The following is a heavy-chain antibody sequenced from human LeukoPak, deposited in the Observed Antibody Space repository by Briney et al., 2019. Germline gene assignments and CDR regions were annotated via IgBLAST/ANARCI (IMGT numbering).Heavy chain of an antibody. CDR2: ISASGGST. J-gene: IGHJ3*02. CDR3: VREGPRGLAFDI. Sequence: PGGSLRLSCAASGFPFGSHDMSWVRQAPGKGLEWVSGISASGGSTFYADSVKGRFTISRDNSKNTLYLQMNGLRVEDTAVYYCVREGPRGLAFDIWGQGTMVTVSS. CDR1: GFPFGSHD. V-gene: IGHV3-23*01. D-gene: IGHD3/OR15-3a*01.